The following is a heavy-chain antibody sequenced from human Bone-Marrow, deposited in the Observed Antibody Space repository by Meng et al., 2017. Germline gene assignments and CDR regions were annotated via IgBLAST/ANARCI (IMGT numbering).Heavy chain of an antibody. CDR1: GYDFPDDW. J-gene: IGHJ4*02. CDR2: IDPKSGDT. D-gene: IGHD6-13*01. CDR3: ARDEDISAAGKLFGDY. V-gene: IGHV1-2*06. Sequence: RLVQSGGGVTRRRAAVKVSCKPSGYDFPDDWLHWVRRTPGQGLEWMGRIDPKSGDTHYAQRFQGRVTMTGDTSISTAYMELSGLRSDDTAMYYCARDEDISAAGKLFGDYWGQGTLVTVSS.